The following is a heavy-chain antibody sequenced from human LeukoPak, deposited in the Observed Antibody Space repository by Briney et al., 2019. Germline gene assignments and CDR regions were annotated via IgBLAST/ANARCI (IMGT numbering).Heavy chain of an antibody. Sequence: PSETLSLTCTVSGDSIRSYYWTWIRQPPGKGLEWIGHIYYSGSTNYNPSLKSRVAISVDTSKNQFSLKLSSVTAADTAVYYCARPITPLFAFDIWGQGTKVTVSS. CDR1: GDSIRSYY. J-gene: IGHJ3*02. CDR2: IYYSGST. D-gene: IGHD1-14*01. CDR3: ARPITPLFAFDI. V-gene: IGHV4-59*08.